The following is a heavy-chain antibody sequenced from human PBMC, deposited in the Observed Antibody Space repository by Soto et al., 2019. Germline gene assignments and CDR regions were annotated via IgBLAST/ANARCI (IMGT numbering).Heavy chain of an antibody. CDR1: GGTFSSYA. V-gene: IGHV1-69*13. J-gene: IGHJ6*02. D-gene: IGHD3-3*01. CDR2: FIPIFGTA. CDR3: ARNRSPIFGVAKPNYYYYYGMDV. Sequence: GASVKVSCKASGGTFSSYAISWVRQAPGQGLEWMGGFIPIFGTANYAQKFQGRVTITADESTSTAYMELSSLRSEDTAVYYCARNRSPIFGVAKPNYYYYYGMDVWGQGTTVTVSS.